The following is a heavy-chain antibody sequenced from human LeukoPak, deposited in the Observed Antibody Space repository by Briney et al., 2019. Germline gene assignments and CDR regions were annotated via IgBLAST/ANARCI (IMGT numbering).Heavy chain of an antibody. CDR3: ARLAGGAGTTPKTGRKTWFDP. D-gene: IGHD1-14*01. Sequence: GESLKISCKGSGYIFSNYWIAWLRQVPGKGLECMGLIYPGDSDTRYSPSFQGQATISADKSVSTAYLLWDSLKDSDSAIYYCARLAGGAGTTPKTGRKTWFDPWGQGTLVTVSS. CDR2: IYPGDSDT. V-gene: IGHV5-51*01. J-gene: IGHJ5*02. CDR1: GYIFSNYW.